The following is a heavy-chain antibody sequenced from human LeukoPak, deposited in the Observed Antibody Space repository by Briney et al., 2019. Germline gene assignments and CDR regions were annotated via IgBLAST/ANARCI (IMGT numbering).Heavy chain of an antibody. CDR3: ARDPHYYDSSGYYPAPDY. D-gene: IGHD3-22*01. J-gene: IGHJ4*02. V-gene: IGHV4-34*01. Sequence: PSETLSLTCAVYGGSFSGYYWRWIRQTPGKGLEWVGEINHSGSTNYNTSLKRRVNISVDTSKNHFSLKLSSVTAADTAVYYCARDPHYYDSSGYYPAPDYWGQGTLVTVSS. CDR2: INHSGST. CDR1: GGSFSGYY.